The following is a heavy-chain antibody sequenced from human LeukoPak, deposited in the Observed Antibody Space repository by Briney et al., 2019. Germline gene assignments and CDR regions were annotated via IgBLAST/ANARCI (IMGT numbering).Heavy chain of an antibody. V-gene: IGHV1-69*13. CDR1: GGTFSSYA. Sequence: ASVKVSCKASGGTFSSYAISWVRQAPGQGLEWMGGIIPIFGTANYAQKFQGRVTITADESTSTAYMELSRLISDDTAVYHCARAHCSSTNCYQFDYWGQGTLVTVSS. CDR2: IIPIFGTA. D-gene: IGHD2-2*01. CDR3: ARAHCSSTNCYQFDY. J-gene: IGHJ4*02.